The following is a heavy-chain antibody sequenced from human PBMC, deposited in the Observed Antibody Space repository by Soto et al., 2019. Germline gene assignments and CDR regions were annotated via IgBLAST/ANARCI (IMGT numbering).Heavy chain of an antibody. J-gene: IGHJ4*02. CDR3: ARSRDYYDSSGYYPPIFDY. D-gene: IGHD3-22*01. V-gene: IGHV1-18*01. CDR1: GYTFTSYV. Sequence: VKVSCKASGYTFTSYVISWVRQAPGQGLEWMGWISAYNGNTNYAQKLQGRVTMTTDTSTSTAYMELRSLRSDDTAVYYCARSRDYYDSSGYYPPIFDYWGQGTLVTVSS. CDR2: ISAYNGNT.